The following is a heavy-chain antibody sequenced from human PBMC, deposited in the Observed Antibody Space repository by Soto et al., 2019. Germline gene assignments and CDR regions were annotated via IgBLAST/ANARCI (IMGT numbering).Heavy chain of an antibody. CDR3: VRAGGGWSFAS. CDR2: LHYCEST. J-gene: IGHJ4*02. D-gene: IGHD6-19*01. Sequence: SETLSLTCAVSGGSISSGPYSWGWIRQPPGEGLEWIGTLHYCESTYFHRSLESRITISVDTSKNQFSLKLSSVTVADTAVYYCVRAGGGWSFASWGQGTLVTVSS. CDR1: GGSISSGPYS. V-gene: IGHV4-39*01.